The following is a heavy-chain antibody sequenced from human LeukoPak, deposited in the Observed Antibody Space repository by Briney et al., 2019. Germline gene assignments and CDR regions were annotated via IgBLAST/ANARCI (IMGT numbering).Heavy chain of an antibody. CDR3: AREYGDLDY. V-gene: IGHV4-4*07. CDR1: GGSISGFY. D-gene: IGHD2-21*01. CDR2: IYPSGGT. Sequence: SETLSLTCTVSGGSISGFYWSWIRQPAGKGLEWIGRIYPSGGTNYNPSLKSRVTMSTDTSKNQFSLKLRSVTAADAAVYYCAREYGDLDYWGQGTLVAVSS. J-gene: IGHJ4*02.